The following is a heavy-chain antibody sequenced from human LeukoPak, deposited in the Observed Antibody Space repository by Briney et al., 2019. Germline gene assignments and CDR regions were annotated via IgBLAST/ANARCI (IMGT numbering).Heavy chain of an antibody. CDR2: TYYRSKWYN. V-gene: IGHV6-1*01. CDR1: GDSVSSNSAA. CDR3: ARVPYYYGSGSYYNGFWVDP. Sequence: SQTLSLTCPISGDSVSSNSAAWNWIRQSPSRGLEWLGRTYYRSKWYNDYAVSVKSRITINPDTSKNQFSLQLNSVTPEDTAVYYCARVPYYYGSGSYYNGFWVDPWGQGTLVTVSS. D-gene: IGHD3-10*01. J-gene: IGHJ5*02.